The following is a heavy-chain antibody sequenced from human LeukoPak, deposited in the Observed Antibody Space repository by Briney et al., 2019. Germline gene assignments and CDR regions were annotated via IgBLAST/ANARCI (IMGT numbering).Heavy chain of an antibody. V-gene: IGHV3-48*01. Sequence: GGSLRLSCAASGFTFSSYSMHWVRQAPGKGLEWVSYISSNSSTIYYADSVKGRFTISRDNAKNSLYLQMNSLRAEDTAVYYCAREGYDYGDYFDYWGQGTLVTVSS. CDR3: AREGYDYGDYFDY. D-gene: IGHD4-17*01. J-gene: IGHJ4*02. CDR1: GFTFSSYS. CDR2: ISSNSSTI.